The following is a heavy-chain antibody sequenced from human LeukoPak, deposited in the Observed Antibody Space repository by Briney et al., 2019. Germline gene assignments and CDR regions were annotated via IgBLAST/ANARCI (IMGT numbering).Heavy chain of an antibody. J-gene: IGHJ4*02. Sequence: SETLSLTCAVYGGSFSGYYWSWIRKPPGKGLEWIGEINHSGSTNYNPSLKSRVTMSVDTSKNQFSLKLSSVTAADTAVYYCASLAVAGLSEGYWGQGTLVIVSS. CDR2: INHSGST. CDR3: ASLAVAGLSEGY. D-gene: IGHD6-19*01. V-gene: IGHV4-34*01. CDR1: GGSFSGYY.